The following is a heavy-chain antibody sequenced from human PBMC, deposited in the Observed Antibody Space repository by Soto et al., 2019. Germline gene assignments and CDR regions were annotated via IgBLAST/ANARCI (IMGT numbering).Heavy chain of an antibody. Sequence: PSETLSLTCTVSGGSISSGDYYWSWIRQPPGKGLEWIGYIYYSGSTYYNPSLKSRVTISVDTSKNQFSLKLSSVTAADTAVYYCARGRPFDRGNRFDPWGQGTLVTVSS. CDR2: IYYSGST. J-gene: IGHJ5*02. D-gene: IGHD3-22*01. CDR1: GGSISSGDYY. CDR3: ARGRPFDRGNRFDP. V-gene: IGHV4-30-4*01.